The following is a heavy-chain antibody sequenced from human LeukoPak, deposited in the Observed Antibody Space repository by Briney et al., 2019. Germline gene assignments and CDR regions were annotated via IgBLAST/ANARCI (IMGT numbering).Heavy chain of an antibody. D-gene: IGHD6-19*01. Sequence: HSGGSLRLSCAASGFTFSSYWMSWVRQAPGKGLEWVANINQDGSEIYYVDSLKGRFTISRDNAKNSLYLQMSSLRAEDTAVYFCARERNLEIAVAGTIFNYWGQGTLVTVSS. CDR3: ARERNLEIAVAGTIFNY. CDR1: GFTFSSYW. V-gene: IGHV3-7*01. J-gene: IGHJ4*02. CDR2: INQDGSEI.